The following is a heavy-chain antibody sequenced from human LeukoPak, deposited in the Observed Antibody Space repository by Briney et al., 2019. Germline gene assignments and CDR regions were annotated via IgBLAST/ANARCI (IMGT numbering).Heavy chain of an antibody. CDR2: MNPNSGNT. CDR3: ARVGVRLRGPVYNWFDP. CDR1: GGTFSSYA. Sequence: ASVKVSCKASGGTFSSYAISWVRQAPGQGLEWMGWMNPNSGNTGYAQKFQGRVTMTRNTSISTAYTELSSLRSEDTDVYYCARVGVRLRGPVYNWFDPWGQGTLVTVSS. J-gene: IGHJ5*02. D-gene: IGHD4-17*01. V-gene: IGHV1-8*02.